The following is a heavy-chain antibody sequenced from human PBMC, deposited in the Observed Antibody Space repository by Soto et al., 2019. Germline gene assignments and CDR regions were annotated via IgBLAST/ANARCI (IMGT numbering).Heavy chain of an antibody. CDR1: GGSISSYY. D-gene: IGHD6-6*01. CDR2: IYYSGST. Sequence: SETLSLTCTVSGGSISSYYWSWIRQPPGKGLEWIGYIYYSGSTNYNPSLKSRVTISVDTSKNQFSLKLSSVTAADTAVYYCARHVIEDSSSSSEYFQHWGQGTLVTVSS. V-gene: IGHV4-59*08. J-gene: IGHJ1*01. CDR3: ARHVIEDSSSSSEYFQH.